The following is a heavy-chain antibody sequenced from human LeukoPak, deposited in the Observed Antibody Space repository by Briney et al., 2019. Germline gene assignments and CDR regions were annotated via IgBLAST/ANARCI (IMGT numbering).Heavy chain of an antibody. V-gene: IGHV3-21*01. J-gene: IGHJ6*03. Sequence: PGGSLRLSCAASGFTFSSYSMNWVRQAPGKGLEWVSSISSSSSYIYYADSVKGRFTISRDNAKNSLYLQMNSLRAEDTAVYYCARIYDFWSGYYYYYYMDVWGKGTTVTVSS. CDR3: ARIYDFWSGYYYYYYMDV. D-gene: IGHD3-3*01. CDR1: GFTFSSYS. CDR2: ISSSSSYI.